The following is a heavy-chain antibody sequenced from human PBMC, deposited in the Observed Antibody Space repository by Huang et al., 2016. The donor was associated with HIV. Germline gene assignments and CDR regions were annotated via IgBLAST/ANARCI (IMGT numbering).Heavy chain of an antibody. CDR1: VFSVSDNY. J-gene: IGHJ4*02. CDR2: LFSGGVT. D-gene: IGHD3-10*01. V-gene: IGHV3-53*01. CDR3: ARGEWFGELTLDY. Sequence: EVQLVESGGGLIQPGGSLRLSCAASVFSVSDNYMTWVRQAPGKGLECVSYLFSGGVTYYADSVKGRFTISRDKSKNTRFLQMNSLRAEDTAVYYCARGEWFGELTLDYWGQGTLVTVSS.